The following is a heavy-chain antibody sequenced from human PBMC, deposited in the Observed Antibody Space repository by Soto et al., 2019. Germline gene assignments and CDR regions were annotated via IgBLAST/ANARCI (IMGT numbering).Heavy chain of an antibody. CDR2: MNPNSGNT. V-gene: IGHV1-8*01. J-gene: IGHJ6*01. CDR1: GYTFARYD. Sequence: AAGKVSWKASGYTFARYDINWGRQATGRGVEWMGWMNPNSGNTGYAQKFQGRVTMTRDTSITTAYMELSRLRSEDTAVYYCARGYCSGGSCYSVMDVWGQGTTVTVSS. D-gene: IGHD2-15*01. CDR3: ARGYCSGGSCYSVMDV.